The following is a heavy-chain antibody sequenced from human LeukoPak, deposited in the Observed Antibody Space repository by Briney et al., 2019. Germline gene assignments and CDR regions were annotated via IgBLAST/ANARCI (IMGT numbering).Heavy chain of an antibody. CDR1: GFTFGDYA. V-gene: IGHV3-49*04. CDR2: ISSKIYGGKP. Sequence: GGSLRLSCTASGFTFGDYAMTWVRQAPGKGLEWVGFISSKIYGGKPEYAASVKGRFTISRDDSKGIAYLQMDSLKTEDTAVYYCTRDQTPYYWGQGTLVTVSS. CDR3: TRDQTPYY. J-gene: IGHJ4*02.